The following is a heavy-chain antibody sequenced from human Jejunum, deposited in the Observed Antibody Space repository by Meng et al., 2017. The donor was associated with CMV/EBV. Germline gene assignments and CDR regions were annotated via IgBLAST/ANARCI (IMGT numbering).Heavy chain of an antibody. CDR1: GGSIGSGDYY. CDR2: IHDTGST. J-gene: IGHJ4*02. V-gene: IGHV4-30-4*08. D-gene: IGHD3-3*01. CDR3: ARGSIFVSFDS. Sequence: QVQLQGAGPELVKPSQTLSLTCSVSGGSIGSGDYYGSWIRQPPGKGLEWIGYIHDTGSTYYNPSLKSRVDISLGTSRNHFSLTLSSVTAEDTAVYFCARGSIFVSFDSWGQGTLVTVSS.